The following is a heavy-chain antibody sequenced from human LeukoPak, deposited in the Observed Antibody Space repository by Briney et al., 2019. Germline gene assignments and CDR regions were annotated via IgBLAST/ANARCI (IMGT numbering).Heavy chain of an antibody. CDR3: ASIYYYDSSGYYPYYYYGMDV. CDR2: IYYSGST. V-gene: IGHV4-39*01. J-gene: IGHJ6*02. D-gene: IGHD3-22*01. CDR1: GGSISSISSSSYY. Sequence: PSETLSLTCIVSGGSISSISSSSYYWGWIRQPPGKGLEWIGSIYYSGSTYYNPSLKSRVTISVDTSKNQFSLKLSSVTAADTAVYYCASIYYYDSSGYYPYYYYGMDVWGQGTTVTVSS.